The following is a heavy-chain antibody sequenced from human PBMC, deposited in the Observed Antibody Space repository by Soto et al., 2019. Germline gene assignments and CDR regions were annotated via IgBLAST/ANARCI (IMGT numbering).Heavy chain of an antibody. CDR2: IDSRGRTL. Sequence: CLRLSWVPSAFTFSDYSMIWIRQAQENGLEWLSFIDSRGRTLSYADSVRGRFTISRDNAENSVYLQLDSLRADDTAVYYFERQAARSYIDSWGQGNSVTVSS. CDR3: ERQAARSYIDS. J-gene: IGHJ4*02. CDR1: AFTFSDYS. D-gene: IGHD6-6*01. V-gene: IGHV3-11*01.